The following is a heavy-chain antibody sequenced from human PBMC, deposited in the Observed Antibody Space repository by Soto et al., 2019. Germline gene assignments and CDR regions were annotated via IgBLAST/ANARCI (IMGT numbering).Heavy chain of an antibody. J-gene: IGHJ4*02. V-gene: IGHV3-33*08. Sequence: QVRLVESGGGVVQPGRSLRLSCAASGFKFDNFGMHWVRQAPGKVPEWVAVIWHDGTNEDYADSVKGRFTISRDNSKNTVYLQMNSLRGDDTAVYYCARDRGVGATNAKDYWGQGTRVTVSA. D-gene: IGHD1-26*01. CDR3: ARDRGVGATNAKDY. CDR1: GFKFDNFG. CDR2: IWHDGTNE.